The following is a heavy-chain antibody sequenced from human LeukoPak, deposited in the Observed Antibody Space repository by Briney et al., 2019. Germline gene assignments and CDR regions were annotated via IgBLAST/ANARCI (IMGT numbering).Heavy chain of an antibody. J-gene: IGHJ3*02. Sequence: SETLSLTCTVSGGSISSYYWSWIRQPPGKGLEWIGYIYYSGSTNYNPSLKSRVTISVDTSKNQFSLKLSSVTAADTAVYYCARRYYDSSGCVRPEIDAFDIWGQGTMVTVSS. CDR2: IYYSGST. CDR3: ARRYYDSSGCVRPEIDAFDI. D-gene: IGHD3-22*01. V-gene: IGHV4-59*08. CDR1: GGSISSYY.